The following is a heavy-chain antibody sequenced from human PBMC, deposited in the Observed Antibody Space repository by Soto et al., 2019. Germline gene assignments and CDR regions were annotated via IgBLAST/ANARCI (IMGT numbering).Heavy chain of an antibody. CDR1: GYTFTNYG. Sequence: QVQLVQSGPEVKKPGASVKVSCKASGYTFTNYGITWVRQAPGQGLEWMGWTGAYNGYTKYAQKYQGRVTMTTNTSTSTAYMELRSLRSDDTSIYYCARAISGWFDPWGQGTMVPVSS. J-gene: IGHJ5*02. CDR2: TGAYNGYT. V-gene: IGHV1-18*01. CDR3: ARAISGWFDP.